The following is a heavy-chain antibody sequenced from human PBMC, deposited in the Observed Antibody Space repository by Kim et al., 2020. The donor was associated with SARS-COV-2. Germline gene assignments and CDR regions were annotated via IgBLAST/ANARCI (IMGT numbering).Heavy chain of an antibody. Sequence: GESLKISCKGSGFSFTSYWISWVRQKPGKGLEWMGRIDPSDSYTNYSPSFQGHVTISVDKSISTAYLQWSSLKASDTAMYYCAGASYSYGYEYWGQGTLVTVSS. CDR2: IDPSDSYT. J-gene: IGHJ4*02. D-gene: IGHD5-18*01. V-gene: IGHV5-10-1*01. CDR3: AGASYSYGYEY. CDR1: GFSFTSYW.